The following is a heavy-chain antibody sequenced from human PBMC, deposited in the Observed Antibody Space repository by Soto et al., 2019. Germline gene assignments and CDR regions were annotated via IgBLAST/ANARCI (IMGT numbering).Heavy chain of an antibody. Sequence: SETLSLTCRASGGSISSYYWSWIRQPPGKGLEWIGYIYESGTTTYNPSLKSRLTISIDTARNQFSLRLSSVTAAGTAVYYCAREVQYWFDPWGQGALVTVSS. CDR1: GGSISSYY. V-gene: IGHV4-59*01. CDR3: AREVQYWFDP. CDR2: IYESGTT. D-gene: IGHD1-1*01. J-gene: IGHJ5*02.